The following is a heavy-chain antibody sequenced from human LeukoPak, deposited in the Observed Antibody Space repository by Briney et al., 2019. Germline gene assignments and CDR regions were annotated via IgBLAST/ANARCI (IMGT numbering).Heavy chain of an antibody. D-gene: IGHD3-9*01. CDR1: GFTFSSYS. Sequence: GGSLRLSCAASGFTFSSYSMNWVRLAPGKGLEWVSSISSSSSYIYYADSVKGRFTISRDNAKNSLHLQMNSLRAEDTAVYYCATREEGISYYDILTGPFDYWGQGTLVTVSS. J-gene: IGHJ4*02. V-gene: IGHV3-21*01. CDR2: ISSSSSYI. CDR3: ATREEGISYYDILTGPFDY.